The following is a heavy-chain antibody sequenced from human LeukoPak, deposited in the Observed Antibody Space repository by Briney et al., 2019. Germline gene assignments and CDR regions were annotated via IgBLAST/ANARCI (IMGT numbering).Heavy chain of an antibody. CDR2: IRHDGSSE. Sequence: GGSLRLSCLASGITFNTYAMHWVRRAPGKGLEWVAFIRHDGSSEYYADSVKGRFIISRDRSGNTLYLQMKSLRPEDTAIYYCARHNTRFLERLPALGSWGQGTLVTVSS. CDR1: GITFNTYA. V-gene: IGHV3-30*02. CDR3: ARHNTRFLERLPALGS. J-gene: IGHJ5*02. D-gene: IGHD3-3*01.